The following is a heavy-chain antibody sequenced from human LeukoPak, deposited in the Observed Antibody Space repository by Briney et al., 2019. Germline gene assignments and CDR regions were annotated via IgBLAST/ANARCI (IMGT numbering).Heavy chain of an antibody. V-gene: IGHV3-23*01. Sequence: PGGSLRLSCAASGFIFNDYAMNWVRQAPGKGLEWVSTFSARGGNTFYADSVMGRFTISRDNSKNTVHLHMNTLRAEDTAIYHCAKGNGDFDSWGQGTLVTVSS. D-gene: IGHD4-17*01. CDR3: AKGNGDFDS. CDR1: GFIFNDYA. CDR2: FSARGGNT. J-gene: IGHJ4*02.